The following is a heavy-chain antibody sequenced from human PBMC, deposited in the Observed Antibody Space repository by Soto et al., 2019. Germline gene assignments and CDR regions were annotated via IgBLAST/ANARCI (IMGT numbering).Heavy chain of an antibody. CDR1: GYTFTSYG. J-gene: IGHJ4*02. CDR3: QKEPGVVGVY. D-gene: IGHD1-26*01. V-gene: IGHV1-18*01. CDR2: ISAYNGNT. Sequence: QVQLVQSGAEVKKPGASVKVSCKASGYTFTSYGISWVRQAPGQGLEWMGWISAYNGNTNYAQKLQGRVTMTTDTPTSSAAMEHGSSGAVDTAGYYNQKEPGVVGVYWGQGTLVTVSS.